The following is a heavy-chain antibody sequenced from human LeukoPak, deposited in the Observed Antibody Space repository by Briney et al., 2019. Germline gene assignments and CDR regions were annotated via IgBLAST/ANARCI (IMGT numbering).Heavy chain of an antibody. D-gene: IGHD6-13*01. CDR1: GFTFSDYY. Sequence: PGGSLRLSCAASGFTFSDYYMSWIRQAPGKGLEWVSYISSSGSTIYYADSVKGRFTISRDNAKNSLYLQMNSLRAEDTAVYYCARPVGHSSSWYEGDYWGQGTLVTVSS. CDR2: ISSSGSTI. J-gene: IGHJ4*02. V-gene: IGHV3-11*04. CDR3: ARPVGHSSSWYEGDY.